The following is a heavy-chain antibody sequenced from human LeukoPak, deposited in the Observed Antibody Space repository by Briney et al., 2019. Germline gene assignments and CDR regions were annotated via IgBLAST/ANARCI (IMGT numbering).Heavy chain of an antibody. J-gene: IGHJ4*02. CDR1: GYSISSGYY. V-gene: IGHV4-61*01. Sequence: SETLSLTCTVSGYSISSGYYWTWIRQPPGKRLEWTGYIYYSGSTNYNPSLKSRVAISLDTSKNQFSLKLTSVTAADTAVYYCAREYCSSSSCYFDYWGQGTLVTVSS. CDR3: AREYCSSSSCYFDY. CDR2: IYYSGST. D-gene: IGHD2-15*01.